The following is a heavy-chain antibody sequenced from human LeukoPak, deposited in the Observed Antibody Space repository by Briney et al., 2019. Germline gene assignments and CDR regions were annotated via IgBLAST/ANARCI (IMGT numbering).Heavy chain of an antibody. CDR1: GGSISSYY. J-gene: IGHJ4*02. CDR3: ARDGYSYGAVFDY. V-gene: IGHV4-59*12. Sequence: SETLSLTCTVSGGSISSYYWSWIRQPPGKGLEWIGYIYCSGSTNYNPSLKSRVTISVDTSKNQFSLKLSSVTAADAAVYYCARDGYSYGAVFDYWGQGTLVTVSS. CDR2: IYCSGST. D-gene: IGHD5-18*01.